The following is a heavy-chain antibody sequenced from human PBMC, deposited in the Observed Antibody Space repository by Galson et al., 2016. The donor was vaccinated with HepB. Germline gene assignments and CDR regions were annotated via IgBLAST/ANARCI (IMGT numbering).Heavy chain of an antibody. D-gene: IGHD1-26*01. CDR2: IWKDGNNK. CDR1: GFSFSNYG. J-gene: IGHJ4*02. V-gene: IGHV3-33*01. Sequence: SLRLSCAGSGFSFSNYGIHWVRQAPGKGLEWVAVIWKDGNNKYYAGSVEGRFTISRDNSKNTVYLQMSSLRAEDTGVHHCASLALVGVTDYWGQGTLVTVSS. CDR3: ASLALVGVTDY.